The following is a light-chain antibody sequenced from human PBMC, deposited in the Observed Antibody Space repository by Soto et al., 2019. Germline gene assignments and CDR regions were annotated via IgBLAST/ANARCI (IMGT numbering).Light chain of an antibody. Sequence: EIVLTQSPGTLSLSPGERATLSCRASQSVGNNYLAWYQQKPGQAPRFLIYDASSRATGIPDRFSGSGSGTDFTLTISRLEPEVFAVYYCQQYGSTPLTFGGGTKVEIK. J-gene: IGKJ4*01. CDR2: DAS. V-gene: IGKV3-20*01. CDR3: QQYGSTPLT. CDR1: QSVGNNY.